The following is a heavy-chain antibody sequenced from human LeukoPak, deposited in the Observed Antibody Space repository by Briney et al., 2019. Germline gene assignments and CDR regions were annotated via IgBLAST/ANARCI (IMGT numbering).Heavy chain of an antibody. Sequence: SQTLSLTCTVSGGSISSGDYYWSWIRQPPGTGLEWIGYIYYSGSTYYNPSLKSRVTISVDTSKNQFSLKLSSVTAADTAVYYCVRGGRYCTSTSCHDWFDPWGQGTLVTVSS. V-gene: IGHV4-30-4*01. CDR2: IYYSGST. CDR1: GGSISSGDYY. D-gene: IGHD2-2*01. CDR3: VRGGRYCTSTSCHDWFDP. J-gene: IGHJ5*02.